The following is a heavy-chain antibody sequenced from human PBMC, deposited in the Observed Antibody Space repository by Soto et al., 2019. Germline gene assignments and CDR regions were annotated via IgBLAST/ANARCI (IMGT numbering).Heavy chain of an antibody. CDR1: GFTFSSYA. D-gene: IGHD2-15*01. V-gene: IGHV3-23*01. Sequence: GGSLRLSCAASGFTFSSYAMCWVRQAPGKGLEWVSAISGSGGSTYYADSVKGRFTISRDNSKNTLYLQMNSLRAEDTAVYYCAKDTDCSGGSCYYYYGMDVWGQGTTVTVSS. CDR3: AKDTDCSGGSCYYYYGMDV. CDR2: ISGSGGST. J-gene: IGHJ6*02.